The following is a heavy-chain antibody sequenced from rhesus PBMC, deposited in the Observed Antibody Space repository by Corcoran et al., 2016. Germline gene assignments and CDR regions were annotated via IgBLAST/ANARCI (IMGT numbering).Heavy chain of an antibody. J-gene: IGHJ4*01. D-gene: IGHD3-22*01. CDR3: AKWGTGVIIDY. CDR1: GFTLSSSA. V-gene: IGHV3S5*01. Sequence: EVQLVETGGGLVQPGGSLGIFWAASGFTLSSSAKRWVRQAPGKWLRWISAINSGGGSPYYADDVKCRFTISRDNSKNTLSLQMNSLRAEDTAVYYCAKWGTGVIIDYWGQGVLVTVSS. CDR2: INSGGGSP.